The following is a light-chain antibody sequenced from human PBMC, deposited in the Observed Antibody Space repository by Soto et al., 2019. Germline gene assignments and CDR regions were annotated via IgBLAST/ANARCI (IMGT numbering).Light chain of an antibody. CDR2: CAS. CDR3: QQYGSSPPT. J-gene: IGKJ1*01. Sequence: EIVLTQSPGTLSLSPGERATLSCRASRSVSNNYVAWYQRKPGQAPRLLIYCASIRATDIPRRFSGSGSGTDFTLTITRLEPEDFAVYYCQQYGSSPPTFVQGTKVESK. V-gene: IGKV3-20*01. CDR1: RSVSNNY.